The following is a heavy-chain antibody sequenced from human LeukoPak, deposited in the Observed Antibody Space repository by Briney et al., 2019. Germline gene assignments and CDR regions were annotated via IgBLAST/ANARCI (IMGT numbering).Heavy chain of an antibody. D-gene: IGHD3-22*01. CDR2: ISWNSGSI. J-gene: IGHJ4*02. CDR3: AKDLSGVITVFDY. Sequence: GRSLRLSCAASGFTFDDYAMHWVRQAPGKGLEWVSGISWNSGSIGYADSVKGRFTISRDNAKNSLYLRMNSLRAEDTALYYCAKDLSGVITVFDYWGQGTLVTVSS. V-gene: IGHV3-9*01. CDR1: GFTFDDYA.